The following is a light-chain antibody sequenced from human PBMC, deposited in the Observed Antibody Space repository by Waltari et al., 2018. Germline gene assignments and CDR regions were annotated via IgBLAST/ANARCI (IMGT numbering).Light chain of an antibody. CDR2: AVS. V-gene: IGLV2-23*02. CDR1: SSDVGNYKR. Sequence: QSALTQPASVSGSPGQSITISSTATSSDVGNYKRVSWYQQHPGKAPKLMIYAVSKRPSGVSDRVSGSKSGDMASLTISGLQPEDEAEYFCSSYAGSSKGVFGGGTKVTVL. J-gene: IGLJ2*01. CDR3: SSYAGSSKGV.